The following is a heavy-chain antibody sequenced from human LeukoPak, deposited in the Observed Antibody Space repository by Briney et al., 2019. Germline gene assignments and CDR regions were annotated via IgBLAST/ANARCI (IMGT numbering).Heavy chain of an antibody. CDR3: ARGHYYAFDI. CDR1: GGSISNYY. D-gene: IGHD3-10*01. J-gene: IGHJ3*02. V-gene: IGHV4-4*07. CDR2: IHTSGST. Sequence: PSETLSLTCTVSGGSISNYYWSWIRQPAGRGLEWIGRIHTSGSTNYNPSLKSRVTTPIDTSKNQFSLKLSSVTAADTAVYYCARGHYYAFDIWGQGTVVTVSS.